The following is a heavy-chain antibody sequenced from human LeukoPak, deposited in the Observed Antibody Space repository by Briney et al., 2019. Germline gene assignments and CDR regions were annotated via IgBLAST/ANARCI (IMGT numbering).Heavy chain of an antibody. CDR3: ARAFRPHFDY. D-gene: IGHD3-16*01. Sequence: SETLSLTCTVSGGSISSSSYYWGWIRQPPGKGLEWMGSIYYSGSTYYNPSLKSRVTISVDTSKNQFSLKLSSVIAADTAVYYCARAFRPHFDYWGQGTLVTVSS. CDR2: IYYSGST. CDR1: GGSISSSSYY. J-gene: IGHJ4*02. V-gene: IGHV4-39*07.